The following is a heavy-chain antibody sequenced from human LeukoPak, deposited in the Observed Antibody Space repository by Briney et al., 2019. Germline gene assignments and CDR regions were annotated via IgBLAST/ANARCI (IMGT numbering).Heavy chain of an antibody. V-gene: IGHV3-66*01. CDR3: AKDRAEKDYYYYYMDV. CDR1: GFTVSSNY. J-gene: IGHJ6*03. D-gene: IGHD1-26*01. Sequence: GGSLRLSCAASGFTVSSNYMSWVRQAPGKGLEWVSVIYSGGSTYYADSVKGRFTISRDNSKNTLYLQMNSLRAEDTAVYYCAKDRAEKDYYYYYMDVWGKGTTVTISS. CDR2: IYSGGST.